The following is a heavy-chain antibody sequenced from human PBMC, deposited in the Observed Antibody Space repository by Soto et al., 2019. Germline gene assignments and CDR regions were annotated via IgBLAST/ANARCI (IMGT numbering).Heavy chain of an antibody. J-gene: IGHJ6*02. CDR3: ARTDGDLDV. Sequence: GASVKVSCKASGYTFTSYGISWVRQAPGQGLEWMGWVNAYNGNTNYAQKFQGRVTMTTDTSTSTAYMELRSLRSEDTAIYYCARTDGDLDVWGQGTTVTVSS. CDR2: VNAYNGNT. V-gene: IGHV1-18*01. D-gene: IGHD4-17*01. CDR1: GYTFTSYG.